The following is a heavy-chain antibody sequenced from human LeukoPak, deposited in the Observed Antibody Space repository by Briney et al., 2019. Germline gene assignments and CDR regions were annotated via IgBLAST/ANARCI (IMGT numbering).Heavy chain of an antibody. V-gene: IGHV4-34*01. CDR2: INHSGST. D-gene: IGHD1-1*01. Sequence: SETLSLTCAVYGGSFSGYYWSWIRQPPGKGLEWIGEINHSGSTNYNPSLKSRVTISVDTSKNQFSLKLSPVTAADTAVYYCARGGYEIDYWGQGTLVTVSS. CDR1: GGSFSGYY. J-gene: IGHJ4*02. CDR3: ARGGYEIDY.